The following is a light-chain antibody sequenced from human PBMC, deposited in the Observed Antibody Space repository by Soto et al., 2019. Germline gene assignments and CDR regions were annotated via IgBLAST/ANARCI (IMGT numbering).Light chain of an antibody. Sequence: EVVMTQSPATLSVSPGERAILSCRASQSVSSNLAGYQQKPGQAPRLLIYGASTRATGIPARFSGTRSGTELTLTISSLQSEDFAVYYCDQYNNWPPWTFGQGTRVEIK. CDR1: QSVSSN. V-gene: IGKV3-15*01. CDR3: DQYNNWPPWT. CDR2: GAS. J-gene: IGKJ1*01.